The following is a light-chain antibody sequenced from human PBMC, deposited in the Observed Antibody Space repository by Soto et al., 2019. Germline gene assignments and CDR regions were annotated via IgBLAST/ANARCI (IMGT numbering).Light chain of an antibody. CDR3: QVFDGNTDDVI. CDR1: IGSKT. Sequence: SYELTQAPSVSVAPGQTARTTCGDIGSKTVHWYQQKPGQAPVLVVYDDSDRPSGIPDRFSGSNSGNTATLTISTVEAGDEAAYFCQVFDGNTDDVIFGGGTQLTVL. CDR2: DDS. J-gene: IGLJ2*01. V-gene: IGLV3-21*02.